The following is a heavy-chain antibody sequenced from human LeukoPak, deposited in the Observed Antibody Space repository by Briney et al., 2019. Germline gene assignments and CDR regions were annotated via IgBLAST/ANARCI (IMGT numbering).Heavy chain of an antibody. J-gene: IGHJ2*01. Sequence: SGTPSLTCTVSGGSISSYYWSWIRQPPGKGLEWIGYIYYSGSTNYNPSLKSRVTISVDTSKNQFSLKLSSVTAADTAVYYCARDPGYSSGWRNWYFDLWGRGTLVTVSS. CDR1: GGSISSYY. CDR3: ARDPGYSSGWRNWYFDL. D-gene: IGHD6-19*01. V-gene: IGHV4-59*01. CDR2: IYYSGST.